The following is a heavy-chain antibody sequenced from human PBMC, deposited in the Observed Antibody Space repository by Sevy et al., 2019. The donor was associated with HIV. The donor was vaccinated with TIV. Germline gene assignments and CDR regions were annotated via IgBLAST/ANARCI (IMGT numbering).Heavy chain of an antibody. Sequence: GGSLRLSCAASGFTFSSYGMHWVRQAPGKGLEWVAVISYDGSNKYYANSVKGRFTISRDNSKNTQYLQMNSLRAEDTAVYYCAKDIRFRFLEWFYDYWGQGTLVTVSS. V-gene: IGHV3-30*18. CDR2: ISYDGSNK. D-gene: IGHD3-3*01. CDR3: AKDIRFRFLEWFYDY. CDR1: GFTFSSYG. J-gene: IGHJ4*02.